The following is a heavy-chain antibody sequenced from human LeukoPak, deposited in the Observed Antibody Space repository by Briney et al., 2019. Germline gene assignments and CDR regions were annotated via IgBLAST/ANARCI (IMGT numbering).Heavy chain of an antibody. J-gene: IGHJ4*02. V-gene: IGHV3-30*04. CDR2: ISYDGSYK. CDR1: GFTFSNFA. Sequence: GGSLRLSCAASGFTFSNFAMHWVRQAPGKGLEWVSVISYDGSYKYYADSVKGRFTISRDNSKNTLYLQMNSLRPEDTAVYYCATEGKMVRGLYTDYWGQGTLVTVSS. D-gene: IGHD3-10*01. CDR3: ATEGKMVRGLYTDY.